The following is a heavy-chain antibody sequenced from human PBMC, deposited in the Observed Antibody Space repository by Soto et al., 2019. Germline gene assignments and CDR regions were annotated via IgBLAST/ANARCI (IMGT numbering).Heavy chain of an antibody. Sequence: EVQLLESGGGLVQPGGSLRLSCAASGFTFSSYAMKWVRQAPGKGLEWVSLIGESGTPTYYADSVKGRFTISRDNSGNTLFLEMYSLRAKDTAVSYCARYIPGVRYYGMDVWGQGTTVTVSS. CDR1: GFTFSSYA. CDR3: ARYIPGVRYYGMDV. CDR2: IGESGTPT. J-gene: IGHJ6*02. D-gene: IGHD2-2*01. V-gene: IGHV3-23*01.